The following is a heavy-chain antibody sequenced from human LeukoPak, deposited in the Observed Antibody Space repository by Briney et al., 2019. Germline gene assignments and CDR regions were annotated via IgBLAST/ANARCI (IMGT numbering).Heavy chain of an antibody. D-gene: IGHD2/OR15-2a*01. CDR1: GFTFSDYY. J-gene: IGHJ3*02. Sequence: GGSLRLSCAASGFTFSDYYMSWIRQAPGKGLEWVSYISSSGSTIYYADSVKGRFTISRDNAKNSLYLQMNSLRAEDTAVYYRARVIYLWQCAFGIWGQGTMVTVSS. CDR2: ISSSGSTI. V-gene: IGHV3-11*04. CDR3: ARVIYLWQCAFGI.